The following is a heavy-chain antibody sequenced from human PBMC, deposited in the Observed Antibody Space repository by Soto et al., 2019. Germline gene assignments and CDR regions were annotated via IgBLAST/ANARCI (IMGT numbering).Heavy chain of an antibody. Sequence: GGSLRLSCAASGFTFSSYSMNWVRQAPGKGLEWVSSISSSSSYIYYADSVKGRFTISRDNSKNALYLQMNSLRAEDTALYNGARVVAAASRPGDYYGMDVWGQGTTVTVSS. J-gene: IGHJ6*02. D-gene: IGHD2-2*01. CDR1: GFTFSSYS. V-gene: IGHV3-21*04. CDR3: ARVVAAASRPGDYYGMDV. CDR2: ISSSSSYI.